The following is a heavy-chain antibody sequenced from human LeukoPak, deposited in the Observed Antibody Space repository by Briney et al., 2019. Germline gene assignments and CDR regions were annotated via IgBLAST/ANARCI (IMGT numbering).Heavy chain of an antibody. CDR2: IYTSGST. CDR3: ARHSPSGSGSYYGLDY. Sequence: MASETLSLTCTVSGGSISSGSYYWSWIRQPAGKGLEWIGRIYTSGSTHYNPSLKSRVTISVDTSKNQFSLKLSSVTAADTAVYYCARHSPSGSGSYYGLDYWGQGTLVTVSS. V-gene: IGHV4-61*02. J-gene: IGHJ4*02. CDR1: GGSISSGSYY. D-gene: IGHD3-10*01.